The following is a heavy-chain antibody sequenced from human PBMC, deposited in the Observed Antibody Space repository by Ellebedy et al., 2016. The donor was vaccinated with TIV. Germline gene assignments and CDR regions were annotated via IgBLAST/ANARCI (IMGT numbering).Heavy chain of an antibody. V-gene: IGHV1-2*02. CDR1: GYTFTDYF. CDR3: AKNRVRYLDWLASGYYYGMDV. Sequence: AASVKVSCKASGYTFTDYFMHWVRQAPGQGLEWMGWINPNNGDTNYLQRFQGRVIMTRDTSISTAYMELNRLTSDDTAVYSCAKNRVRYLDWLASGYYYGMDVWGQGTTVTVS. CDR2: INPNNGDT. J-gene: IGHJ6*02. D-gene: IGHD3-9*01.